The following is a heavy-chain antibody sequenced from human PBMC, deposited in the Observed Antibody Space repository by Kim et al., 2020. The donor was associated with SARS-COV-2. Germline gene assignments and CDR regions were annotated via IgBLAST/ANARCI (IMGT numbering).Heavy chain of an antibody. CDR3: ARAPYDSSGYHNFFDY. D-gene: IGHD3-22*01. CDR1: GGSFSGYY. Sequence: SETLSLTCAVYGGSFSGYYWSWIRQPPGKGLEWIGEINHSGSTNYNPSLKSRVTISVDTSKNQFSLKLSSVTAADTAVYYCARAPYDSSGYHNFFDYWGQGTLVTVSS. J-gene: IGHJ4*02. CDR2: INHSGST. V-gene: IGHV4-34*01.